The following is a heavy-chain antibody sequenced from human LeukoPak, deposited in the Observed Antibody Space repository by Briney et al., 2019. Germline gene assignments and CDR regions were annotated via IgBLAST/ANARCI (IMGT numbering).Heavy chain of an antibody. Sequence: SETLSLTCSVSGGSIISSRDHWDWIRQPPGKGLEWIASVHYSGTAYYNPSLRSRVTISVDMSKNQFSLKVTSVTAADTAAYYCARRLHYYDYWGQGTLVSVSS. J-gene: IGHJ4*02. V-gene: IGHV4-39*01. CDR1: GGSIISSRDH. CDR2: VHYSGTA. CDR3: ARRLHYYDY. D-gene: IGHD2-21*02.